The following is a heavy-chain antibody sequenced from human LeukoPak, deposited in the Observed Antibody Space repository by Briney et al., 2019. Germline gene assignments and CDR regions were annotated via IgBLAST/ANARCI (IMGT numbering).Heavy chain of an antibody. Sequence: GGSLRLSCAASGFTFSDYYMSWIRQAPGKGLEWVSYISSGSTIYYADSVKGRFTISRDNAKNSLYLQMNSLRAEDTAVYYCASMTWGYSYGSYYFDYWGQGTLVTVSS. CDR3: ASMTWGYSYGSYYFDY. D-gene: IGHD5-18*01. J-gene: IGHJ4*02. V-gene: IGHV3-11*01. CDR2: ISSGSTI. CDR1: GFTFSDYY.